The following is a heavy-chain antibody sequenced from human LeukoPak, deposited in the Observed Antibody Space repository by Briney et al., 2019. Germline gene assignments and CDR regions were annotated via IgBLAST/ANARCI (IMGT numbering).Heavy chain of an antibody. CDR1: GFTFSSYG. J-gene: IGHJ6*02. V-gene: IGHV3-30*18. Sequence: GGSLRLSCAASGFTFSSYGMHWVRQAPGKGLEWVAVISYDGSNKYYADSVKGRFTISRDNSKNTLYLQMNSLRAEDTAVYYCAKDRGATSRDYYYGMDVWGQGTTVTVSS. CDR3: AKDRGATSRDYYYGMDV. D-gene: IGHD1-26*01. CDR2: ISYDGSNK.